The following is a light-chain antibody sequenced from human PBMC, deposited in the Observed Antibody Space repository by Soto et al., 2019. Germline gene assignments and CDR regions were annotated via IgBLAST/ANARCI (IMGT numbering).Light chain of an antibody. V-gene: IGLV2-18*01. J-gene: IGLJ3*02. CDR2: EVS. CDR1: SSDVDSYNR. Sequence: QSALTQPPSVSGSPGQSVTISCTGTSSDVDSYNRVSWYQQPPGTAPKLIIYEVSSRPSGVPDRFSGSKSGNTASLTISGLLAEDEADYYCSLYTSSSTWVFGGGTKVTVL. CDR3: SLYTSSSTWV.